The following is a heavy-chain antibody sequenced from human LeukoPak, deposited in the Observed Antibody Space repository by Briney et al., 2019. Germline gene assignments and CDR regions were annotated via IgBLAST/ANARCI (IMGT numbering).Heavy chain of an antibody. V-gene: IGHV4-59*08. J-gene: IGHJ4*02. CDR3: AGRYYYGSGSPDY. CDR1: GGSISSYY. Sequence: SETLSLTCTVSGGSISSYYWSWIRQPPGKGLEWIGYIYYSGSANYNPSLKSRVTISVDTSKNQFSLKLSSVTAADTAVYYCAGRYYYGSGSPDYWGQGTLVTVSS. D-gene: IGHD3-10*01. CDR2: IYYSGSA.